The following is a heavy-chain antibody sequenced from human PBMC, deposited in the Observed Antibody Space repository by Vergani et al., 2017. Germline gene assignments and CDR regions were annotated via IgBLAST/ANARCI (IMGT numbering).Heavy chain of an antibody. CDR2: MDYSGST. CDR1: GDSVISTDYH. CDR3: ASTRGACCAAYCHSYDF. J-gene: IGHJ4*02. V-gene: IGHV4-39*01. Sequence: QVQLQESGPGLVKPSETLSLTCTVSGDSVISTDYHWGWIRQPPGKGLEWIGSMDYSGSTSYNPSLESRISISFETPKNQFSLRLTSVTAADTAVYYCASTRGACCAAYCHSYDFWGPGTLVGVSS. D-gene: IGHD2-21*02.